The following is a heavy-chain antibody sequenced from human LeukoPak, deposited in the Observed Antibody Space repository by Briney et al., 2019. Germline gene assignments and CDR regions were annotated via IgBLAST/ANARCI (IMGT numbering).Heavy chain of an antibody. J-gene: IGHJ4*02. CDR3: AKVSIDILTGPAYFDY. Sequence: PTGGSLRLSCAASGFTFSSYAMSWVRQAPGKGLEWVSVISASGGSTYYADSEKGRFTISRDNSKNTLYLQTSSPRAEDTAVYYCAKVSIDILTGPAYFDYWGQGTLVTVSS. V-gene: IGHV3-23*01. CDR1: GFTFSSYA. D-gene: IGHD3-9*01. CDR2: ISASGGST.